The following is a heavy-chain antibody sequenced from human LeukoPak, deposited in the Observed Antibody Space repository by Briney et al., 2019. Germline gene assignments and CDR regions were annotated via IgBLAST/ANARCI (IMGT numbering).Heavy chain of an antibody. CDR3: ARLGIVGAITLDY. D-gene: IGHD1-26*01. V-gene: IGHV4-38-2*01. CDR2: IYHSGST. Sequence: KTSETLSLTCAVSGYSISSGYYWGWIRQPPGKGLEWIGSIYHSGSTYYNPSLKSRVTISVDTSKNQFSLQLSSVTAADTAVYYCARLGIVGAITLDYWGQGTLVTVSS. CDR1: GYSISSGYY. J-gene: IGHJ4*02.